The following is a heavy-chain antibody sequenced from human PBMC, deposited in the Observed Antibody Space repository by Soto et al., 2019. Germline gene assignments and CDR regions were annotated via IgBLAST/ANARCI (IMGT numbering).Heavy chain of an antibody. D-gene: IGHD2-2*01. CDR3: AKSLSTAVNYGLDV. CDR1: GFTFSDNA. CDR2: ISDDGDST. V-gene: IGHV3-23*01. Sequence: EVQLLESGGGLVQPGGSLRLSCGASGFTFSDNAMTWVRQAPGRWLEWVSSISDDGDSTSYADSVKGRFTISRDNSKNTLFLQMSSLGAEDTVVYYCAKSLSTAVNYGLDVWGQGTSVTVSS. J-gene: IGHJ6*02.